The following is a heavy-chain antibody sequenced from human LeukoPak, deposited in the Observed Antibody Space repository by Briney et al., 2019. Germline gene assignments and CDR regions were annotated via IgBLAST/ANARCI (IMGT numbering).Heavy chain of an antibody. CDR2: IYYNGST. Sequence: SETLSLTCTVSGGSISLIGYYWGWIRQPPGKGLEWIGTIYYNGSTYYNPSLKSRVTISVDTSKNQFSLKVNSVTAADTAVYFCARHQPTALTTIDYWGQGTLVTVSS. CDR3: ARHQPTALTTIDY. D-gene: IGHD4-11*01. V-gene: IGHV4-39*01. J-gene: IGHJ4*02. CDR1: GGSISLIGYY.